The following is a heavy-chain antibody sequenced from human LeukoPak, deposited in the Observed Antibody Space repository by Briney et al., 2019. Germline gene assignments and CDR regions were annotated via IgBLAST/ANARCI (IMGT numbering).Heavy chain of an antibody. Sequence: GGSLRLSCAASGFTVSSNHMSWVRPAPGKGLEWVSVIYSGGSTDYAASVKGRFTISRENLKNTLYLQMNSLRAEDTAVYYCARGPAGYNWGQGTMVTFSS. CDR2: IYSGGST. J-gene: IGHJ4*02. CDR1: GFTVSSNH. CDR3: ARGPAGYN. D-gene: IGHD1-1*01. V-gene: IGHV3-53*01.